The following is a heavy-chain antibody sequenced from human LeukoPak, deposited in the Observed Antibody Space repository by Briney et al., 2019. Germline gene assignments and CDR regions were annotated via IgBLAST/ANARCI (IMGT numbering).Heavy chain of an antibody. J-gene: IGHJ4*02. CDR1: GGTFSSYA. Sequence: SVKVSCKASGGTFSSYAISWVRQAPGQGLEWMGGIIPIFGTANYAQKFQGRVTITADESTSTAYMELSSLRSEDTAVYYCARSGRTVEMAHYFDYWGQGTLVTVSS. D-gene: IGHD5-24*01. CDR3: ARSGRTVEMAHYFDY. V-gene: IGHV1-69*13. CDR2: IIPIFGTA.